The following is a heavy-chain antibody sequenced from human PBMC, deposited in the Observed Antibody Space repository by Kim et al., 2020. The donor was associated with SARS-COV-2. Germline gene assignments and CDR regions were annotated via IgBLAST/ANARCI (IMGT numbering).Heavy chain of an antibody. CDR2: ISAYNGKT. V-gene: IGHV1-18*04. J-gene: IGHJ6*02. CDR1: GYTFTSYG. CDR3: ARARERAAAYYYYYGMDV. Sequence: ASVKVSCKASGYTFTSYGISWVRQAPGQGLEWMGWISAYNGKTNYAQKLQGRVTMTTDTSTSTAYMELRSLRSDDTAVYYCARARERAAAYYYYYGMDVWGQGTTVTVSS. D-gene: IGHD6-13*01.